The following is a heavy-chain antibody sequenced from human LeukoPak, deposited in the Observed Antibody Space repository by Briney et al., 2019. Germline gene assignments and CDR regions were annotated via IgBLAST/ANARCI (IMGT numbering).Heavy chain of an antibody. J-gene: IGHJ5*02. CDR2: IYYSGST. CDR1: GGSISSGDYY. V-gene: IGHV4-30-4*01. Sequence: SETLSLTCTVSGGSISSGDYYWSWIRQPPGKGLEWIGYIYYSGSTYYNPSLKSRVTISVDTSKNQFSLKLSSVTAADTAVYYCAREGWFGELSHWFDPWGQGTLVTVSS. D-gene: IGHD3-10*01. CDR3: AREGWFGELSHWFDP.